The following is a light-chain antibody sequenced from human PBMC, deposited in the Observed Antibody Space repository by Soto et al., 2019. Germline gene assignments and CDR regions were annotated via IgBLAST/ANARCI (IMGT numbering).Light chain of an antibody. CDR3: QQYYNWPPCT. Sequence: DIQMTQSPCSRSAPVRDRVAITCLASQSITSWLAWYQQKPGKAPKLLIYKASSLESGVPSRFSGSGSGTEFTLTISSLESEDFAVYYCQQYYNWPPCTCGQGTKVDIK. V-gene: IGKV1-5*03. J-gene: IGKJ2*02. CDR1: QSITSW. CDR2: KAS.